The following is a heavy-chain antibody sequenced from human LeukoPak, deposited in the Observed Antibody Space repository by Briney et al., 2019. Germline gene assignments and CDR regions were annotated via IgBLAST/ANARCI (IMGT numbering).Heavy chain of an antibody. CDR1: GFTFSNYG. V-gene: IGHV3-30*18. Sequence: GGSLRLSCAASGFTFSNYGMHWVRQAPGKRLDWVAVISSDGSNKYYADSVKGRFTISRDNSKNTLYLEMNSLRAEDTAVYYCAKVPGPYFFDYWGQATLVTVSS. CDR2: ISSDGSNK. J-gene: IGHJ4*02. CDR3: AKVPGPYFFDY. D-gene: IGHD7-27*01.